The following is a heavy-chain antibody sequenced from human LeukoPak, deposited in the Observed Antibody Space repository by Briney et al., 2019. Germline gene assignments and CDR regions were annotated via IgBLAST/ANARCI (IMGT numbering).Heavy chain of an antibody. D-gene: IGHD2-2*01. V-gene: IGHV4-38-2*01. CDR1: GYSISSGYY. J-gene: IGHJ4*02. CDR2: IYHSGST. CDR3: ATLIVVVPVAKGYYFDY. Sequence: SETLSLTCAVSGYSISSGYYWGWIRQPPGKGLEWIGSIYHSGSTYYNPSLKSRVTISVDTSKNQFSLKLSSVTAADTAVYYCATLIVVVPVAKGYYFDYWGQGTLVTVSS.